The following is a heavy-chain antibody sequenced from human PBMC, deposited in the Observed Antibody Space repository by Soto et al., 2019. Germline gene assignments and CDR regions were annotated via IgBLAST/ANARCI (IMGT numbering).Heavy chain of an antibody. D-gene: IGHD3-10*01. J-gene: IGHJ6*02. CDR2: IYYSGST. V-gene: IGHV4-31*03. CDR3: ARDKARSRGSGRYSTLPYSGRHYYGMDV. Sequence: PSETLSLTCTVSVGPISRGGYYGGWIRQHPGKGLEGIGSIYYSGSTYYNPSLKSRVTISVDTSKNHFSLKLSSVTAADTAVYYCARDKARSRGSGRYSTLPYSGRHYYGMDVWGQGTKVTVSS. CDR1: VGPISRGGYY.